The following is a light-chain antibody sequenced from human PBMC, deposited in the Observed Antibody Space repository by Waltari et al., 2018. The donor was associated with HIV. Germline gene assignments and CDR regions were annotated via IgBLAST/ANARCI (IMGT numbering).Light chain of an antibody. V-gene: IGLV2-14*03. CDR3: STYRSVNYFGF. Sequence: QSALTQPASVSGSPGQSIPISCTGSSSDIGRSNHVSWYQQFPGKAPKLLITDVIRRPLGVSDRFSGSKSGNTASLTISGLQAEDEASYFCSTYRSVNYFGFFGGVTKVTVL. CDR2: DVI. CDR1: SSDIGRSNH. J-gene: IGLJ2*01.